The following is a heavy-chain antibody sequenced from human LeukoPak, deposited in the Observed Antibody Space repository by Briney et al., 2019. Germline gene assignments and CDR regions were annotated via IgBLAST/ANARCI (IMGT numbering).Heavy chain of an antibody. CDR2: IKLDESEK. Sequence: GGSLRLSCAASGFTFSDYYMSWIRQAPGKGLEGVANIKLDESEKYYVDSVKGRFTISRDNAKNSLYLQMNSLRVEDTAVYYCARGNRLRYCSGGSCFDTDYWGQGTLVTVSS. D-gene: IGHD2-15*01. J-gene: IGHJ4*02. V-gene: IGHV3-7*01. CDR3: ARGNRLRYCSGGSCFDTDY. CDR1: GFTFSDYY.